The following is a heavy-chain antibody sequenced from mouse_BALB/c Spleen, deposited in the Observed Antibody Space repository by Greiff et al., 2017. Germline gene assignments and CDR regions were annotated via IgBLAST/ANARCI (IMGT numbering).Heavy chain of an antibody. V-gene: IGHV2-9*02. J-gene: IGHJ4*01. CDR2: IWAGGST. CDR3: ARYDGYAYYAMDY. CDR1: GFSLTSYG. Sequence: VKLVESGPGLVAPSQSLSITCTVSGFSLTSYGVHWVRQPPGKGLEWLGVIWAGGSTNYNSALMSRLSISKDNSKSQVFLKMNSLQTDDTAMYYCARYDGYAYYAMDYWGQGTSVTVSS. D-gene: IGHD2-3*01.